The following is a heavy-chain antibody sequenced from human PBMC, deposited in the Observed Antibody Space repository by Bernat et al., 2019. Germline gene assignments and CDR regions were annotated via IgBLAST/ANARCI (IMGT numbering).Heavy chain of an antibody. CDR2: INHSGST. V-gene: IGHV4-34*01. D-gene: IGHD6-13*01. J-gene: IGHJ4*02. Sequence: QVQLQQWGAGLLKPSETLSLTCAVYGGSFSGYYWSWIRQPPGKGLEWNGEINHSGSTNYNPSLKSRVTISVDKSKNQFSLKLGCVTAGDTVVYYCARGGQLVPFYYWGQGTLVTVSS. CDR1: GGSFSGYY. CDR3: ARGGQLVPFYY.